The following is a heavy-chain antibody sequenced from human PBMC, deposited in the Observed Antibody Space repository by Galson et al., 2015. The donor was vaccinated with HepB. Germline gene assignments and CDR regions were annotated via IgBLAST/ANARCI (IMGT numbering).Heavy chain of an antibody. V-gene: IGHV4-59*01. CDR3: ARGTTARGDAFDI. CDR2: IYYSGST. Sequence: ETLSLTCTVSGGSISSYYWSWIRQPPGKGLEWIGYIYYSGSTNYNPSLKSRVTISVDTSKNQFSLKLSSVTAADTAVYYCARGTTARGDAFDIWGQGTMVTVSS. J-gene: IGHJ3*02. CDR1: GGSISSYY. D-gene: IGHD2/OR15-2a*01.